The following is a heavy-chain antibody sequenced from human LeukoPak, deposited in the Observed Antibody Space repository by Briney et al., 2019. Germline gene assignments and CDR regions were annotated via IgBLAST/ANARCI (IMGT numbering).Heavy chain of an antibody. Sequence: GGSLRLSCAASGFTFTDYSMTWVRQAPGKGLEWVSSISTVSTYKFYSDSVKGRFTISRDNAKNILYLQMRSLSAEDTAVDYCARDGSGFDLYYSMDVWGRGTPVTVSS. CDR3: ARDGSGFDLYYSMDV. D-gene: IGHD6-25*01. CDR2: ISTVSTYK. V-gene: IGHV3-21*01. CDR1: GFTFTDYS. J-gene: IGHJ6*03.